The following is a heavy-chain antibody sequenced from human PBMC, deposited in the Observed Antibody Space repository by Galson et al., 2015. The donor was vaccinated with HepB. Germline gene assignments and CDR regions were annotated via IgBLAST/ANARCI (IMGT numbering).Heavy chain of an antibody. V-gene: IGHV1-69*13. D-gene: IGHD3-9*01. CDR2: IIPIFGTA. CDR1: GGTFSSYA. J-gene: IGHJ5*02. CDR3: ARGLRYFDWLDWFDP. Sequence: SVKVSCKASGGTFSSYAISWVRQAPGQGLEWMGGIIPIFGTANYAQKFQGRVTITADESTSTAYMELSSLRSEDTAVYYCARGLRYFDWLDWFDPWGQGTLVTVAS.